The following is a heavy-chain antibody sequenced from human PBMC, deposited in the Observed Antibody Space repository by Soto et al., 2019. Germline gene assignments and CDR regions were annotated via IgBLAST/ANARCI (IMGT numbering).Heavy chain of an antibody. V-gene: IGHV4-61*01. CDR3: ARCLHCSNGGRFDP. CDR2: FYYSGST. CDR1: GGSVSSGSYY. Sequence: SETLSLTCTVSGGSVSSGSYYWSWIRQPPGKGLEWIGYFYYSGSTNYNPSLQNRVTISVDTSKNQLSLALTSVTAADTAVYYCARCLHCSNGGRFDPWGQGALVTVSS. J-gene: IGHJ5*02. D-gene: IGHD2-8*01.